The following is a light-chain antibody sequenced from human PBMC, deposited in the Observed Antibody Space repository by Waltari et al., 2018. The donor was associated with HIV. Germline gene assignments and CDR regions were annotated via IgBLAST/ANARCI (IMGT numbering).Light chain of an antibody. V-gene: IGLV3-21*02. J-gene: IGLJ2*01. Sequence: SYLLTQPPSVSVAPGLTARITCGANNIEDRSVHWYQHKPGQAPVLVVYDDKDRPSGIPERFSGSNSGNTATLTISRVEAGDEADYYCQVWDSNSNHVVFGGGTKLTAL. CDR1: NIEDRS. CDR2: DDK. CDR3: QVWDSNSNHVV.